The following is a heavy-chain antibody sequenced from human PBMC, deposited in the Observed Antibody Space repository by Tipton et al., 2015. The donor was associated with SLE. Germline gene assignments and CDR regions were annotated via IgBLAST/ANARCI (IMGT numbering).Heavy chain of an antibody. CDR3: ARSGYSSGGYPGRFDI. J-gene: IGHJ3*02. V-gene: IGHV4-38-2*02. D-gene: IGHD6-19*01. Sequence: TLSLTCTVSGYSISSGYYWGWIRQPPGKGLEWIGSIYHSGSTYYNPSLKSRVTISVDTSKNQFFLGLRSVTAADTAVYYCARSGYSSGGYPGRFDIWGQGTMVTVSS. CDR1: GYSISSGYY. CDR2: IYHSGST.